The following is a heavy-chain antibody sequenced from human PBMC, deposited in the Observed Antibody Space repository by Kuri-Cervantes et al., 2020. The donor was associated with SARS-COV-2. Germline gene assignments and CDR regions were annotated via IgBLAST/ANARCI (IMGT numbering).Heavy chain of an antibody. CDR1: GYTLTELS. Sequence: ASVKVSCKVSGYTLTELSMPWVRQAPGKGLEWMGGFDPKVGETIYAQKFQGRVTMTEDTSTDTAYMELSSLRSEDTAVYYCATPRSFRFFVWFRYWGQGTLVTVSS. J-gene: IGHJ4*02. D-gene: IGHD3-3*01. CDR3: ATPRSFRFFVWFRY. CDR2: FDPKVGET. V-gene: IGHV1-24*01.